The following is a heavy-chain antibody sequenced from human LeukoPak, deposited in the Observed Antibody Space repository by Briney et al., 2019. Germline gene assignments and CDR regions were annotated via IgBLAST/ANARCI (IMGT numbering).Heavy chain of an antibody. CDR3: AKDFYYDSSGPFDY. V-gene: IGHV3-30*18. Sequence: PGRSVRLPCAASGFTFSSYGVHWARQAPGKGLEWVAVISYDGSNKYYADSVKGRFTISRDNSKNTLYLQMNSLRAEDTAVYYCAKDFYYDSSGPFDYWGQGTLVTVSS. CDR1: GFTFSSYG. J-gene: IGHJ4*02. D-gene: IGHD3-22*01. CDR2: ISYDGSNK.